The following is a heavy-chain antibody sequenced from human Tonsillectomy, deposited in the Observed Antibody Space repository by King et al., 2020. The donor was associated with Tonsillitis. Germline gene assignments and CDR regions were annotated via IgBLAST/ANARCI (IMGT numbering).Heavy chain of an antibody. CDR1: GGSISHYY. J-gene: IGHJ2*01. CDR2: IYHSGSP. CDR3: ARDRLAYEAGSFDL. D-gene: IGHD2-21*01. V-gene: IGHV4-59*12. Sequence: VQLQESGPGLVKPSETLSLTCTVSGGSISHYYWNWIRQPPGKGLEWIRYIYHSGSPKYNPSLKSRVTISEDTSKNQFSLKLSSVTAADTAVYYCARDRLAYEAGSFDLWGRGTLVTVSS.